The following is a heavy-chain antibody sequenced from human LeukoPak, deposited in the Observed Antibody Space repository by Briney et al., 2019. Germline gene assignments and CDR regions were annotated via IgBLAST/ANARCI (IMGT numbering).Heavy chain of an antibody. CDR2: ISAYNGNT. CDR3: ARDGDGYNYGLFDY. D-gene: IGHD5-24*01. Sequence: ASVKVSCKASGYTFTSYGISWVRQAPGQRLEWMGWISAYNGNTNYAQKLQGRVTMTTDTSTSTAYMELSSLRSEDTAVYYCARDGDGYNYGLFDYWGQGTLVTVSS. V-gene: IGHV1-18*01. CDR1: GYTFTSYG. J-gene: IGHJ4*02.